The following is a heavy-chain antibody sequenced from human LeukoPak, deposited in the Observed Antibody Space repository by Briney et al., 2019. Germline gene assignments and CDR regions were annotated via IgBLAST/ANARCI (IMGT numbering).Heavy chain of an antibody. V-gene: IGHV4-4*02. Sequence: SETLSLTCAVSGGSISSSYWWSWVRQPPGKGLEWIGEVYYSGSTYYNPSLKSRVTISVDTSKNQFSLKLSSVTAADTAVYYCARARYSYPLLWGYWGQGTLVTVSS. CDR2: VYYSGST. CDR1: GGSISSSYW. CDR3: ARARYSYPLLWGY. D-gene: IGHD5-18*01. J-gene: IGHJ4*02.